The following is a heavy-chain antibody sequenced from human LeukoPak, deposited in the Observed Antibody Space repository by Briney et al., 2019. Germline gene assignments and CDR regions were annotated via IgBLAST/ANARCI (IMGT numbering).Heavy chain of an antibody. D-gene: IGHD2-2*01. Sequence: SETLSLTCTVSGGSISSSYYYWGWIRQPPGKGLEWIGEINHSGSTNYNPSLKSRVTISVDTSKNQFSLKLSSVTAADTAVYYCARFPHIENLVVPAAKSAFDIWGQGTMVTVSS. V-gene: IGHV4-39*07. CDR2: INHSGST. J-gene: IGHJ3*02. CDR3: ARFPHIENLVVPAAKSAFDI. CDR1: GGSISSSYYY.